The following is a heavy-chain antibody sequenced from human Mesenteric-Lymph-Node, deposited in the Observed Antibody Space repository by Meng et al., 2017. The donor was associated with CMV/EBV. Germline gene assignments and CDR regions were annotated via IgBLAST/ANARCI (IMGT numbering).Heavy chain of an antibody. CDR3: ARGNSGYDFFDY. D-gene: IGHD5-12*01. Sequence: CKTAGYTFTSYAMHWVRQAHGQRNEWMGWINAGNGNTKYSQKFQGRVTITRDTSASTAYMELSSLRSEDTAVYYCARGNSGYDFFDYWGQGTLVTVSS. CDR1: GYTFTSYA. CDR2: INAGNGNT. J-gene: IGHJ4*02. V-gene: IGHV1-3*01.